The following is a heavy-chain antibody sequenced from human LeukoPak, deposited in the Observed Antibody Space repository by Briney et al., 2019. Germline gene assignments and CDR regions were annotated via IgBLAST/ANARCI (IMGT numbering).Heavy chain of an antibody. V-gene: IGHV3-48*04. Sequence: GSLRLSCAASGFTFSSYSMNWVRQAPGKGLEWVSYISSSGSTIYYADSVKGRFTISRDNAKNSLYLQMNSLRAEDTAVYYCAIWYDSSDWADYWGQGTLVTVSS. CDR1: GFTFSSYS. CDR3: AIWYDSSDWADY. CDR2: ISSSGSTI. J-gene: IGHJ4*02. D-gene: IGHD3-22*01.